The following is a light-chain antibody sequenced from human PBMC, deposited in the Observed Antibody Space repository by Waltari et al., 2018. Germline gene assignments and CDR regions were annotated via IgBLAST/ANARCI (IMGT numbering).Light chain of an antibody. J-gene: IGLJ2*01. CDR3: ASYTSTNTVV. CDR2: DVT. CDR1: NNDIGYYNF. Sequence: QSALTQPASVSGSPGQSITISCTGTNNDIGYYNFVSWYQRHPGKAPKLMIFDVTRWSSGVSHRFSGSKSGNTASLTFSGLQPEDEADYFCASYTSTNTVVFGGGTRVTVL. V-gene: IGLV2-14*01.